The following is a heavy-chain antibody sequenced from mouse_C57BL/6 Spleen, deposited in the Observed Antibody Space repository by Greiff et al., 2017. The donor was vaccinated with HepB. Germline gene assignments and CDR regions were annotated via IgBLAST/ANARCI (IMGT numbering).Heavy chain of an antibody. V-gene: IGHV1-61*01. J-gene: IGHJ3*01. CDR3: ARALYHGGF. D-gene: IGHD2-1*01. Sequence: QVQLQQPGAELVRPGSSVKLSCKASGYTFTSYWMDWVKQRPGQGLEWIGNIYPSDSETHYNQKFKDKATLTVDKSSSTAYMQLSSLTSEDSAVYYCARALYHGGFWGQGTLVTVSA. CDR1: GYTFTSYW. CDR2: IYPSDSET.